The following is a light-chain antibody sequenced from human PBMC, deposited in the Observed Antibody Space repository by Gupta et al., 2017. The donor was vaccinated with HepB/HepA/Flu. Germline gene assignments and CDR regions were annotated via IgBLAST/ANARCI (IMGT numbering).Light chain of an antibody. Sequence: ALTQAASVSVSPGRSITISCTATISDIGTSALVSWYQPHPGKAPKLLIYEVTKRPSVVSNRFSGSKSGNRASLTTSGLQAEDEADYYCCAYGGSGSMVVFGGGTKLTVL. V-gene: IGLV2-23*02. CDR3: CAYGGSGSMVV. J-gene: IGLJ2*01. CDR2: EVT. CDR1: ISDIGTSAL.